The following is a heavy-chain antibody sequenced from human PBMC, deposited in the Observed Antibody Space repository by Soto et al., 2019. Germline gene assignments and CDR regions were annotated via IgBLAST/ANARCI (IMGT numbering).Heavy chain of an antibody. CDR2: INQDGSEK. D-gene: IGHD5-18*01. Sequence: EVQLVESGGGLVQPGGSLRLSCGASGFTFRTYWLSWVRQVPGKGLEWVANINQDGSEKNYVDSVKGRFTISRDNAKNSLQLQMSSLRAEDTALYYCARDGSTSWYSYDYHGMDVWGQGTTVTVS. J-gene: IGHJ6*02. CDR1: GFTFRTYW. CDR3: ARDGSTSWYSYDYHGMDV. V-gene: IGHV3-7*05.